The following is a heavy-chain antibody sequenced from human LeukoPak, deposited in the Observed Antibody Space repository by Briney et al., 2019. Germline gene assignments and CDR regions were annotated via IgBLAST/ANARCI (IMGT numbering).Heavy chain of an antibody. CDR3: ARGGRYSSSWYSHYYYGMDV. V-gene: IGHV1-2*04. Sequence: ASVKVSCKASGYTFTGYYMHWVRQAPGQGLEWMGWINPNSGGTNYAQKFQGWVTMTRDTSISTAYMELSRLRSDDTAVYYCARGGRYSSSWYSHYYYGMDVWGQGTTVTVSS. CDR1: GYTFTGYY. D-gene: IGHD6-13*01. J-gene: IGHJ6*02. CDR2: INPNSGGT.